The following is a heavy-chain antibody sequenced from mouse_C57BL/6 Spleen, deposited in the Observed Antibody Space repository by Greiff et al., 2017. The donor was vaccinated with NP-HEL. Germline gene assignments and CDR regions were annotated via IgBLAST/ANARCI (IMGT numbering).Heavy chain of an antibody. Sequence: VQLQQSGPELVKPGASVKIPCKASGYTFTDYNMDWVKQSHGKSLEWIGDINPNNGGTIYNQKFKGKATLTVDKSSSTAYMELRSLTSEDTAVYYCARKRLGWWPLYFDVWGTGTTVTVSS. CDR3: ARKRLGWWPLYFDV. J-gene: IGHJ1*03. V-gene: IGHV1-18*01. D-gene: IGHD1-1*02. CDR2: INPNNGGT. CDR1: GYTFTDYN.